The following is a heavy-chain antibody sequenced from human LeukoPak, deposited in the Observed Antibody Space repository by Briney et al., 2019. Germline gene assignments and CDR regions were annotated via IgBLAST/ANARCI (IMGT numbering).Heavy chain of an antibody. CDR3: AKDSSTYYYDSSGYAGA. J-gene: IGHJ3*01. CDR2: IRYDGSNK. V-gene: IGHV3-30*02. CDR1: GFTFSSYG. D-gene: IGHD3-22*01. Sequence: GGSLRLSCAASGFTFSSYGMHWVRQAPGKGLEWVAFIRYDGSNKYYADSVKGRFTIPRDNSKNTLYLQMNSLRAEDTAVYYCAKDSSTYYYDSSGYAGAWGQGTMVTVSS.